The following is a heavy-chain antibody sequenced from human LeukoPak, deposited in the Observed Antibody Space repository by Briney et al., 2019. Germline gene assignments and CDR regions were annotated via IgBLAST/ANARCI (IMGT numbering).Heavy chain of an antibody. CDR2: IVVGSGNT. CDR3: ARGYRYNWNYGGLAY. CDR1: GFTFTSSA. D-gene: IGHD1-7*01. J-gene: IGHJ4*02. V-gene: IGHV1-58*02. Sequence: SVKVSCKASGFTFTSSAMQWVRQARGQRLEWIGWIVVGSGNTNYAQKFQGRVTITRNTSISTAYMELSSLRSEDTAVYYCARGYRYNWNYGGLAYWGQGTLVTVSS.